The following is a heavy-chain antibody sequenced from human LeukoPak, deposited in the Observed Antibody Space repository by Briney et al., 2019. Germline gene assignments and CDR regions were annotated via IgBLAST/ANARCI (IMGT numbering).Heavy chain of an antibody. D-gene: IGHD3-22*01. J-gene: IGHJ4*02. V-gene: IGHV3-23*01. CDR2: ISGSGGST. CDR3: AKVITMIAVVIEGPFDY. Sequence: PGGSLRLSCAASGFTFSSYAMSWVRQAPGKGLEWVSAISGSGGSTYYADSVKGRFTISRDNSKNTLYLQMNSLRAEDTAVYYCAKVITMIAVVIEGPFDYWGQGTLVTVSS. CDR1: GFTFSSYA.